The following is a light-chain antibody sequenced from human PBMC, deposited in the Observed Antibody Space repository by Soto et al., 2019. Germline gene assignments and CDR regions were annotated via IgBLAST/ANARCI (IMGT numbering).Light chain of an antibody. V-gene: IGKV3-15*01. CDR3: QQNNKWPPVT. Sequence: EVVMTQSPATVSVFPGEGVTLSCRASQTISTDLAWYQQKPGQAPRLLIYGASTRATGFPDRFRGGGSGTEFTLTISSLQSEDFAFYYCQQNNKWPPVTFGGGTKVEIK. J-gene: IGKJ4*01. CDR1: QTISTD. CDR2: GAS.